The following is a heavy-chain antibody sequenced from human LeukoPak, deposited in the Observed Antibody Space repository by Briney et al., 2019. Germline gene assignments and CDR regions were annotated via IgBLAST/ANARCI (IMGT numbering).Heavy chain of an antibody. J-gene: IGHJ5*02. Sequence: ASVKVSCKASGYTFSNNGISWVRQAPGQGLEWMGWISAYNGNTNYAQKFQGRVTMTTDTSTTTVYMELRSLRSDDTAVYYCARVKLPQGNWFDPWGQGTLVIVSS. D-gene: IGHD4-23*01. CDR1: GYTFSNNG. CDR3: ARVKLPQGNWFDP. CDR2: ISAYNGNT. V-gene: IGHV1-18*04.